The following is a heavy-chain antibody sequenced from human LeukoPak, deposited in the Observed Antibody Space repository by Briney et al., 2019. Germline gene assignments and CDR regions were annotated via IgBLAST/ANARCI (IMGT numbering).Heavy chain of an antibody. CDR2: IYYSGST. CDR3: ARSTYYDILTGQYYYYGMDV. D-gene: IGHD3-9*01. CDR1: GGSINNYY. Sequence: SETLSLTCTVSGGSINNYYWSWIRQPPGKGLEWIGYIYYSGSTNYNPSLKSRVTISVDTSKNQFSLKLSSVTAADTAVYYCARSTYYDILTGQYYYYGMDVWGQGTTVTVSS. J-gene: IGHJ6*02. V-gene: IGHV4-59*01.